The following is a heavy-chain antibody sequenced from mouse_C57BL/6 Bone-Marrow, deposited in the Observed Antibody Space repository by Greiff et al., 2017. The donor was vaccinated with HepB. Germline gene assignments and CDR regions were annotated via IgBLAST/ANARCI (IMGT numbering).Heavy chain of an antibody. V-gene: IGHV2-4*01. J-gene: IGHJ3*01. CDR3: AKNRGGLALAY. CDR2: IWSGGST. Sequence: VQVVESGPGLVQPSQSLSITCTVSGFSLTSYGVHWVRQPPGKGLEWLGVIWSGGSTDDNAAFISRLSISKDNSNSQVFFKMNSLQADDTAIYYCAKNRGGLALAYWGQGTLVTVSA. CDR1: GFSLTSYG. D-gene: IGHD3-1*01.